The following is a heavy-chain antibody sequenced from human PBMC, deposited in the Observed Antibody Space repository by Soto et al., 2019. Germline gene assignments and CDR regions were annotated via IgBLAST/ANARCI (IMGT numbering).Heavy chain of an antibody. CDR1: GFTFSSYG. Sequence: QVQLVESGGGVVQPGRSLRLSCAASGFTFSSYGMHWVRQAPGKGLEWVAVIWYDGSNKYYADSVKGRFTISRDNSKNTLYLQMNSLRAEDTAVYYCARQDCGGDCYIDYWGQGTLVTVSS. J-gene: IGHJ4*02. CDR2: IWYDGSNK. D-gene: IGHD2-21*02. V-gene: IGHV3-33*01. CDR3: ARQDCGGDCYIDY.